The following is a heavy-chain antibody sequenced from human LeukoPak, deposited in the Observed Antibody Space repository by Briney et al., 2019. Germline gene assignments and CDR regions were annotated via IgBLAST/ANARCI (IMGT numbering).Heavy chain of an antibody. V-gene: IGHV3-9*03. D-gene: IGHD2-2*01. CDR1: GFTFDDYYA. J-gene: IGHJ4*02. CDR3: AKDIVVVPAAIGYSFDY. Sequence: GGSLRLSCAVSGFTFDDYYAIHWVRQAPGKGLEWVSGISWNSGSIGYADSVKGRFTISRDNAKNSLYLQMNSLRAEDMALYYCAKDIVVVPAAIGYSFDYWGQGTLVTVSS. CDR2: ISWNSGSI.